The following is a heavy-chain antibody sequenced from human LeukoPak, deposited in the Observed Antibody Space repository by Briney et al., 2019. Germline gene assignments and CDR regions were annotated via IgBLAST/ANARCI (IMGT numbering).Heavy chain of an antibody. D-gene: IGHD6-13*01. Sequence: GRSLRLSCVASGFTFSSYGMHWVRQAPGEALEWVAVIWSDGSHKYYADSVKGRFIISRDNSKNTLYLQMSSLRAEDTAVYYCARDPAPPGSSSWYFDYWGQGTLVAVSS. V-gene: IGHV3-33*01. CDR3: ARDPAPPGSSSWYFDY. J-gene: IGHJ4*02. CDR1: GFTFSSYG. CDR2: IWSDGSHK.